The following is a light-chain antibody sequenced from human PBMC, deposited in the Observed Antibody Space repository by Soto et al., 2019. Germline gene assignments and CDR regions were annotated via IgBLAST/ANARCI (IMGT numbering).Light chain of an antibody. Sequence: EIGLTQSPGTLSLSPGDRATLSCRASQSLSNTYLAWYQQKPGQAPRLLIYDASTRATGIPARFSGSGSGTDFTLTISSLEPEDFAVYYCQQRANWPPVTFGGGTKVDIK. V-gene: IGKV3-11*01. CDR2: DAS. J-gene: IGKJ4*01. CDR3: QQRANWPPVT. CDR1: QSLSNTY.